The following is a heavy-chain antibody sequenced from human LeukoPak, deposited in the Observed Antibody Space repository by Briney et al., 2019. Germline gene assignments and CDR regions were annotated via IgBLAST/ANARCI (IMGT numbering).Heavy chain of an antibody. Sequence: GGSLRLSCTASGFTFGDYAMSWVRQAPGKGLEWVSAISGSGGSTYYADSVKGRFTISRDNSKNTLYLQMNSLRAEDTAVYYCAKGGLRYYYDSSGYYYVDTPFDYWGQGTLVTVSS. CDR2: ISGSGGST. V-gene: IGHV3-23*01. CDR1: GFTFGDYA. CDR3: AKGGLRYYYDSSGYYYVDTPFDY. J-gene: IGHJ4*02. D-gene: IGHD3-22*01.